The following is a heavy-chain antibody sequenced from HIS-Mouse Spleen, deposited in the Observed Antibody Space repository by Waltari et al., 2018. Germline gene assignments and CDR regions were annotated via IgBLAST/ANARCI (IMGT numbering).Heavy chain of an antibody. J-gene: IGHJ4*02. CDR2: MNPNSGNT. D-gene: IGHD3-3*01. V-gene: IGHV1-8*01. CDR3: ARVYYDFWSGYYY. CDR1: GYTFTSDE. Sequence: QVQLVQSGAEVKQPGAPVKVYCKSYGYTFTSDEITRVLQATGQGLEWMGWMNPNSGNTGYAQKFQGRVTMTRNTSISTAYMELSSLRSEDTAVYYCARVYYDFWSGYYYWGQGTLVTVSS.